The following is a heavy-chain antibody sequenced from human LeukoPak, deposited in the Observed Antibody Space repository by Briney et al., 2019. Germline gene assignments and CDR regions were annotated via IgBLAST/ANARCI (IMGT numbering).Heavy chain of an antibody. CDR1: GYTFTSYD. CDR3: ARASLGWLRKHYYFDY. J-gene: IGHJ4*02. Sequence: GASVKVPCKASGYTFTSYDINWVRQATGQGLEWMGWMNPNSGNTGYAQKFQGRVTMTRNTSISTAYMELSSLRSEDTAVYYCARASLGWLRKHYYFDYWGQGTLVTVSS. CDR2: MNPNSGNT. V-gene: IGHV1-8*01. D-gene: IGHD5-12*01.